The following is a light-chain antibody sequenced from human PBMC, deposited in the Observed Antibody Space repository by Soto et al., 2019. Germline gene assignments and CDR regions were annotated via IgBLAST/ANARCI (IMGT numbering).Light chain of an antibody. J-gene: IGKJ1*01. CDR1: QSISNW. CDR2: DAS. Sequence: DIQMTQSPSTLSASIGDRVTITCRASQSISNWLAWYQQKPGKAPNVLIYDASSLESGVPSRFSGSGSGTEFTLTISSLQPDDFATYYCQQYSTYPWTFGQGTKVEIK. CDR3: QQYSTYPWT. V-gene: IGKV1-5*01.